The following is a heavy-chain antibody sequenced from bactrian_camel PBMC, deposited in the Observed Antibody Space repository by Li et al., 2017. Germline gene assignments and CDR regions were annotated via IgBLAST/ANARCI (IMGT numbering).Heavy chain of an antibody. Sequence: HVQLVESGGGSVQAGGSLRVSCLVSGLTYTMSEYRFGWFRQAPGKEREGVAAFGRDSSTSYAGSVKGRFTISRDNAKSTLYLQMNNLKPEDTAMYYCAADRALDDDCYVGSLYTDFAYWGQGTQVTVS. J-gene: IGHJ6*01. D-gene: IGHD3*01. V-gene: IGHV3S55*01. CDR2: FGRDSST. CDR3: AADRALDDDCYVGSLYTDFAY. CDR1: GLTYTMSEYR.